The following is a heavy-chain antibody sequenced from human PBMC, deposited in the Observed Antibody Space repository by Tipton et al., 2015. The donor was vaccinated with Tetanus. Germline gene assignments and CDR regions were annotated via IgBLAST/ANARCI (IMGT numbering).Heavy chain of an antibody. V-gene: IGHV4-59*01. Sequence: TLSLTCTVSGGSLSGYHWNWIRQSPGKGLEWIGNIYHSESANYNPSLKSRVTISVDTSKNQITLTLKSVTAADTALYYCARRSYCSSSSCYDAFDIWGQGTMVTVSS. D-gene: IGHD2-2*01. CDR3: ARRSYCSSSSCYDAFDI. J-gene: IGHJ3*02. CDR2: IYHSESA. CDR1: GGSLSGYH.